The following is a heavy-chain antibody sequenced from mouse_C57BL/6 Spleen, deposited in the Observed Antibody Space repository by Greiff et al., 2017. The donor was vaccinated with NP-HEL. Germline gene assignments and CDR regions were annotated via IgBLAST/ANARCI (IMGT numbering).Heavy chain of an antibody. Sequence: VQLQQPGAELVMPGASVKLSCKASGYTFTSYWMHWVKQRPGQGLEWIGEIDPSDSYTNYNQKFKGKSTLTVDKSSSTAYMQLKSLTSEDSAVYYCARKGDDDYDWGLSYWGQGTTLTVSS. CDR2: IDPSDSYT. J-gene: IGHJ2*01. CDR3: ARKGDDDYDWGLSY. CDR1: GYTFTSYW. D-gene: IGHD2-4*01. V-gene: IGHV1-69*01.